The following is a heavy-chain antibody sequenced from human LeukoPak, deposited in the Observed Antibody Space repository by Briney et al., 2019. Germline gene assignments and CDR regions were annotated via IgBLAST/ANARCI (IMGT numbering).Heavy chain of an antibody. CDR1: GGSISSYY. D-gene: IGHD2-15*01. Sequence: SETLSLTCTVSGGSISSYYWSWIRQPAGKGLEWIGRIYTSGSTNYNPSLKSRVTISVDTSKNQFSLKLSSVTAADTAVYYCARDESVVVAGSNGMDVWGQGTTVTVSS. CDR2: IYTSGST. V-gene: IGHV4-4*07. CDR3: ARDESVVVAGSNGMDV. J-gene: IGHJ6*02.